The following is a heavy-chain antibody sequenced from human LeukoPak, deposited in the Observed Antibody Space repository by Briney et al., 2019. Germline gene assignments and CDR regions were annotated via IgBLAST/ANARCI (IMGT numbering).Heavy chain of an antibody. J-gene: IGHJ6*03. CDR3: VRWYGGSGLENYYYYMDV. CDR2: ISGSGGST. CDR1: GFTFSSYG. V-gene: IGHV3-23*01. D-gene: IGHD3-10*01. Sequence: GGTLRLSCAASGFTFSSYGMSWVRQAPGKGLEWVSAISGSGGSTYYADSVKGRFTISRDNSKNTLYLQMNSLRAEDTAVYYCVRWYGGSGLENYYYYMDVWGKGPTVTISS.